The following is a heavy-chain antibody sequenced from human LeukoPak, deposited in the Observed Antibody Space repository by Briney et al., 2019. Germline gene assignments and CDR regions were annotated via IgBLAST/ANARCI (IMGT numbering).Heavy chain of an antibody. CDR3: ARWGNCSSTSCYSWNWFDP. D-gene: IGHD2-2*02. CDR1: GFTFSSYA. J-gene: IGHJ5*02. Sequence: GGSLRLSCAASGFTFSSYAMSWVRQAPGKGLEWVSVISGSGGSTYYADSVKGRFTISRDNSKNTLYLQMNSLRAEDTAVYYCARWGNCSSTSCYSWNWFDPWGQGTLVTVSS. CDR2: ISGSGGST. V-gene: IGHV3-23*01.